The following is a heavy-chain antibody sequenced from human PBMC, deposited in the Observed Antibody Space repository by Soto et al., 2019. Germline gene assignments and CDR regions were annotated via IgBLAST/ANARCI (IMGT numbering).Heavy chain of an antibody. CDR2: VYYSGTT. J-gene: IGHJ5*02. CDR3: ARDAIAPPNCFDP. D-gene: IGHD2-21*01. CDR1: GGSIDSGDNY. V-gene: IGHV4-61*08. Sequence: PSETLSLTCTVSGGSIDSGDNYWSWIRQPPGKGLEGIGYVYYSGTTNYNPFLKCRVTLSQDKSKNQFSLKMNSVTAADTAVYYCARDAIAPPNCFDPWGQGTLVTVSS.